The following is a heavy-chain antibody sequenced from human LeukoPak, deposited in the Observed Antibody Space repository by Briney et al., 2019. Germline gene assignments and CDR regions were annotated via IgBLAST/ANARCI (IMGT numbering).Heavy chain of an antibody. D-gene: IGHD3-3*01. Sequence: GGSLRLSCAASGFTFSGYSMTWVRQAPGKGLEWVSYISSSSSTIYYADSVKGRFTISRDNAKNSLYLQMNSLRAEDTAVYYCARDTPYYDFWSGYYYYYYMDVWGKGTTVTVSS. J-gene: IGHJ6*03. V-gene: IGHV3-48*01. CDR2: ISSSSSTI. CDR1: GFTFSGYS. CDR3: ARDTPYYDFWSGYYYYYYMDV.